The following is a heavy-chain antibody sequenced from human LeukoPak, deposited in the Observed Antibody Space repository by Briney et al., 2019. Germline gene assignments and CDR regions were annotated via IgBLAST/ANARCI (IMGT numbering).Heavy chain of an antibody. D-gene: IGHD3-10*01. CDR1: GFTFSDAY. V-gene: IGHV3-15*01. J-gene: IGHJ4*02. CDR2: IKSKTDGGTT. CDR3: TTERDMVRGVIPLYYFDY. Sequence: GGSLRLSCAASGFTFSDAYMSWVRQAPGKGLEWVGRIKSKTDGGTTDYAAPVKGRFTTSRDDSKNTLCLQMNSLKTEDTAVYYCTTERDMVRGVIPLYYFDYWGQGTLVTVSS.